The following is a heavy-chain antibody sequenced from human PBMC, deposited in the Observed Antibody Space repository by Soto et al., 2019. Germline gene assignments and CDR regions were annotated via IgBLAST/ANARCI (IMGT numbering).Heavy chain of an antibody. CDR2: ISSSSSFI. V-gene: IGHV3-21*01. J-gene: IGHJ4*02. D-gene: IGHD3-22*01. CDR1: GYTFSCYS. CDR3: ARGLYDSSGYYMPYFDY. Sequence: LRLSWGAFGYTFSCYSVNWVRQAPGKGLEWVSTISSSSSFIDYADSVKGRFTISRDNAKNSLYLQTNSLRAEDTAVYFCARGLYDSSGYYMPYFDYGCQGALVTVSS.